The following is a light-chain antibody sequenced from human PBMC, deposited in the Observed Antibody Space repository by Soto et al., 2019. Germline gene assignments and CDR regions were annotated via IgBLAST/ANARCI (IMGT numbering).Light chain of an antibody. V-gene: IGLV2-8*01. CDR1: SSDVGGYNY. CDR2: EVS. CDR3: SSYGGSNNLV. Sequence: QSALTQPPSASGSPGQSVTISCTGTSSDVGGYNYVSWYHQHPGKAPKLMIYEVSKRPSGVPDRFSGSKSGNTASLTVSGLQAEDEADYYCSSYGGSNNLVFGGGTKLTVL. J-gene: IGLJ2*01.